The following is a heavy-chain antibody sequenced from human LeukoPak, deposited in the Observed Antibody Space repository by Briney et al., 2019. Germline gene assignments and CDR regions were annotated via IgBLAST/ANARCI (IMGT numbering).Heavy chain of an antibody. Sequence: PGGSLRLSCAASGFTFSSYGMHWVRQAPGKGLEWVAVVWYDGSNKYYADSVKGRFTISRDNSKNTLYLQMNSLRAEDTAVYYCAKGESRFGELSYYYYGMDVWGQGATVTVSS. CDR2: VWYDGSNK. V-gene: IGHV3-33*06. D-gene: IGHD3-10*01. J-gene: IGHJ6*02. CDR1: GFTFSSYG. CDR3: AKGESRFGELSYYYYGMDV.